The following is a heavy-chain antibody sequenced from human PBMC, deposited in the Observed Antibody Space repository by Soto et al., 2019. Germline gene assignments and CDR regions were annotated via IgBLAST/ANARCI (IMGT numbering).Heavy chain of an antibody. CDR3: ARVPYYDFWSGYLGDYYYMDV. CDR1: GGSISSYY. CDR2: IYYSGST. J-gene: IGHJ6*03. Sequence: SETLSLTCTVSGGSISSYYWSWIRQPPGKGLEWIGYIYYSGSTNYNPSLKSRVTISVDTSKNQFSLKLSSVTAADTAVYYCARVPYYDFWSGYLGDYYYMDVWGKGTTVTVSS. V-gene: IGHV4-59*01. D-gene: IGHD3-3*01.